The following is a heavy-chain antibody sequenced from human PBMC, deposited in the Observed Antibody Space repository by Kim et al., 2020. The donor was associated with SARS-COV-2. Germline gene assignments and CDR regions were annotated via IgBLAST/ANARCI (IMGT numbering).Heavy chain of an antibody. J-gene: IGHJ5*02. D-gene: IGHD2-2*01. V-gene: IGHV4-39*01. CDR3: ASYQYHPESNCFDP. Sequence: NPTLKSRITISVDTSKSQFSVELSSVTAAATAVYYCASYQYHPESNCFDPWGQGTLVTVSS.